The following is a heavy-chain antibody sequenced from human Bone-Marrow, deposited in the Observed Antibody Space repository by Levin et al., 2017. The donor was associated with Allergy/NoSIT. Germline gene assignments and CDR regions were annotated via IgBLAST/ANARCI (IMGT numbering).Heavy chain of an antibody. D-gene: IGHD6-6*01. V-gene: IGHV3-30-3*01. Sequence: SCAVFGFTFRNYAMHWVRQAPGKGLEWVALISSDGSTKYYGDSVRGRITMSRDNSKNTLYLQMNSLRPEDTAVYYCARDMSGSSGADYWGQGTLVTVSS. CDR3: ARDMSGSSGADY. J-gene: IGHJ4*02. CDR2: ISSDGSTK. CDR1: GFTFRNYA.